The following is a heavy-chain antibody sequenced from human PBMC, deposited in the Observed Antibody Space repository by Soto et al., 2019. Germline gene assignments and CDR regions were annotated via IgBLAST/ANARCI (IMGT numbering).Heavy chain of an antibody. Sequence: ASVKVSCKVSGYTLTELSMHWVRQAPGKGLEWMGGFDPEDGETIYAQKFQGRVTMTEDTSTDTAYMELSSLRSEDTAVYYCATVPGIAVAGTSVGEQYYFDYWGQGTLVTVSS. J-gene: IGHJ4*02. CDR2: FDPEDGET. CDR3: ATVPGIAVAGTSVGEQYYFDY. V-gene: IGHV1-24*01. D-gene: IGHD6-19*01. CDR1: GYTLTELS.